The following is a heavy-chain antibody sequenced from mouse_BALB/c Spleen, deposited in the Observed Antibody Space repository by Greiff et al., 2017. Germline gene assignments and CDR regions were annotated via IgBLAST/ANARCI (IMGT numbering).Heavy chain of an antibody. J-gene: IGHJ2*01. V-gene: IGHV8-12*01. CDR3: ARTQRGYYFDY. CDR1: GFSLSTSGMG. CDR2: IYWDDDK. Sequence: QVTLKVSGPGILQPSQTLSLTCSFSGFSLSTSGMGVSWIRQPSGKGLEWLAHIYWDDDKRYNPSLKSRLTISKDTSRNQVFLKITSVDTADTATYYCARTQRGYYFDYWGQGTTLTVSS.